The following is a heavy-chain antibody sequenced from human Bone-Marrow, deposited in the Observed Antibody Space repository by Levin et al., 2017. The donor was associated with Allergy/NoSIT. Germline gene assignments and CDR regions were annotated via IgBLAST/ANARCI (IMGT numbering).Heavy chain of an antibody. D-gene: IGHD3-9*01. Sequence: PSQTLSLTCTVSGGSITSGSYYWGWIRQPPGQGLEWIGSIYYSGSSFYSPSLKSRVTISVDMSKNQFSLKLSSVTAADTAVYYCARHHDDFLAGYSYCFAYWGQGILVSGSS. V-gene: IGHV4-39*01. J-gene: IGHJ4*02. CDR2: IYYSGSS. CDR1: GGSITSGSYY. CDR3: ARHHDDFLAGYSYCFAY.